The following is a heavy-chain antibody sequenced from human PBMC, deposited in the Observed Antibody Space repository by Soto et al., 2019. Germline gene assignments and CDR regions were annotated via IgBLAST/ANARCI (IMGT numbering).Heavy chain of an antibody. V-gene: IGHV1-69*13. J-gene: IGHJ3*02. CDR1: GGTFSSYA. CDR3: ARAGYYGDYSKNAFDI. CDR2: IIPIFGTA. Sequence: ASVKVSCKASGGTFSSYAISWVRQAPGQGLEWMGGIIPIFGTANYAQKFQGRVTITADESTSTAYMELSSLRSEDTAVYYCARAGYYGDYSKNAFDIWGQGTMVTVSS. D-gene: IGHD4-17*01.